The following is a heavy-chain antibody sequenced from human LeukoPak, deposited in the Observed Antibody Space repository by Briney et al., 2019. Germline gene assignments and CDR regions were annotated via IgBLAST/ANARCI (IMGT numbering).Heavy chain of an antibody. Sequence: GGSLRLSCAASGFTFSSDAMSWVRQAPGKGLEWVSAISGSGGSTYYADSVKGRFTISRDNSKNTLYLQMNSLRAEDTAVYYCAKESGITMVRGLDYWGQGTLVTVSS. V-gene: IGHV3-23*01. D-gene: IGHD3-10*01. CDR1: GFTFSSDA. J-gene: IGHJ4*02. CDR3: AKESGITMVRGLDY. CDR2: ISGSGGST.